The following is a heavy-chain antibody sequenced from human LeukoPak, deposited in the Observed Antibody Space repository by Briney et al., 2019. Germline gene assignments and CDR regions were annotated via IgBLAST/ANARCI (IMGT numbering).Heavy chain of an antibody. Sequence: PGGSLRLSCAASGFTFSSYWMSWVRQAPGKGLEWVANIKQDGSEKYYVDSVKGRFTISRDNTKNSLYLQMNSLRAEDTAVYYCARDDTVTTRVGFIDWGLGILVTVSS. CDR2: IKQDGSEK. CDR1: GFTFSSYW. V-gene: IGHV3-7*01. J-gene: IGHJ4*02. CDR3: ARDDTVTTRVGFID. D-gene: IGHD4-17*01.